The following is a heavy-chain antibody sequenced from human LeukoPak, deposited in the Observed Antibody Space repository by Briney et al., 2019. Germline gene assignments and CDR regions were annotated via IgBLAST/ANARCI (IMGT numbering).Heavy chain of an antibody. CDR3: ERVQWLNKWGLIDY. D-gene: IGHD6-19*01. Sequence: ASVKVSCKASGYTFTSYVISWVRQAPGQGLEWMGWISAYNGNTNYAQKLQGRVTMTTDTSTSTAYMELRSLRSDDTAVYYCERVQWLNKWGLIDYWGQGTLVTVSS. CDR2: ISAYNGNT. CDR1: GYTFTSYV. V-gene: IGHV1-18*01. J-gene: IGHJ4*02.